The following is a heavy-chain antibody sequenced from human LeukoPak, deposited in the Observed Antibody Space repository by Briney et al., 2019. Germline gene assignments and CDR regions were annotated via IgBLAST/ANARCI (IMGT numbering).Heavy chain of an antibody. J-gene: IGHJ5*02. Sequence: SETLSLTCTVSGGSINSYYWSWIRQPPGKGLEWIGYIYYSGSTNYNPSLKSRVTISVDTSKNQFSLKLTSVTAADTAVYYCARDYGGNSGRFDPWGQGTLVTVS. CDR3: ARDYGGNSGRFDP. V-gene: IGHV4-59*01. D-gene: IGHD4-23*01. CDR1: GGSINSYY. CDR2: IYYSGST.